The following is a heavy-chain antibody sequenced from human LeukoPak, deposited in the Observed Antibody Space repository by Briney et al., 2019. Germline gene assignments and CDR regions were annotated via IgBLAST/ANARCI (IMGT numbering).Heavy chain of an antibody. CDR1: GFTFNNYA. CDR2: ISGRGT. Sequence: PGGSLRLSCAASGFTFNNYALTWVRQAPGRGPDWVSSISGRGTYYADSVKGRFSISRDLYKNTLYLQMSSLRAEDTAVYYCARDPNGDYVGAFDFQRWGQGTLVTVSS. CDR3: ARDPNGDYVGAFDFQR. J-gene: IGHJ1*01. D-gene: IGHD2-21*01. V-gene: IGHV3-23*01.